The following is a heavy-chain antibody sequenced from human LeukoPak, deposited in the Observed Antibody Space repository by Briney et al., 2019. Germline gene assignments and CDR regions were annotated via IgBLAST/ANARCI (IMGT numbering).Heavy chain of an antibody. V-gene: IGHV3-30*18. Sequence: GRSLRLSCAASGFTFNSYGMHWVRQAPGKGLEWEAVISYDGSNKYYADSVKGRFTISRDNSKNTLYLQMNSLRAEDTAVYYCAKDVYSSSWLDYWGQGTLVTVSS. CDR1: GFTFNSYG. CDR3: AKDVYSSSWLDY. D-gene: IGHD6-13*01. CDR2: ISYDGSNK. J-gene: IGHJ4*02.